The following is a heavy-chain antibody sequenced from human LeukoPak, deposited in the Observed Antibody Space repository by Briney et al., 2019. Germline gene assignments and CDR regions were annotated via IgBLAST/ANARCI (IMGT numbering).Heavy chain of an antibody. CDR3: ARDLGGIYFDY. J-gene: IGHJ4*02. V-gene: IGHV4-59*01. CDR1: DASISGYY. CDR2: IHFSGST. Sequence: SETLSLTCTVSDASISGYYWSWIRQPPGKELEWIGSIHFSGSTNYNPSLRSRVTISVDTSKNQLSLKLSSVTAADTAVYYCARDLGGIYFDYWGQGTLVTVSS. D-gene: IGHD1-26*01.